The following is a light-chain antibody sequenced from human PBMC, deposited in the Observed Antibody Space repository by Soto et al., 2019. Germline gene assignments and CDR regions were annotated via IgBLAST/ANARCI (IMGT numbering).Light chain of an antibody. V-gene: IGLV1-51*01. Sequence: QSVLTQPPSVSAAPGQRVTISCSGKSSNIGGNDVAWFRHPPGTAPELLIYDDTKRPSGIPDRISGSKSGTSATLGISGLQTGDEADYYCGTWDSSLSAVVFGGGTKLTVL. CDR1: SSNIGGND. CDR3: GTWDSSLSAVV. J-gene: IGLJ3*02. CDR2: DDT.